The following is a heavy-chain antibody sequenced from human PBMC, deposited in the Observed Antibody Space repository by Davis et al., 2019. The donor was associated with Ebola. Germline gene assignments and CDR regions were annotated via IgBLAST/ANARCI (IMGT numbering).Heavy chain of an antibody. D-gene: IGHD3/OR15-3a*01. J-gene: IGHJ4*02. CDR1: GYTFSSYS. Sequence: AASVKVSCKASGYTFSSYSVGWVRQAPGQGLEWVGWISAYDDKTRYAQKMQGRVIMNIDTSTTTAYMEMRDLRPDDTAVYYCARDMNHHGFWDCGHWGQGTLVTVSS. CDR2: ISAYDDKT. V-gene: IGHV1-18*01. CDR3: ARDMNHHGFWDCGH.